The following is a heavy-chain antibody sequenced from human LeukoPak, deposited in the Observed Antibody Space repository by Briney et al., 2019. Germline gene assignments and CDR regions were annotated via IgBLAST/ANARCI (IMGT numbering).Heavy chain of an antibody. V-gene: IGHV3-30-3*01. CDR2: ISYDGSNK. D-gene: IGHD6-13*01. J-gene: IGHJ4*02. CDR3: AREPAIAAAGTVDY. CDR1: GFTFSSYA. Sequence: GGSLRLSCAASGFTFSSYAMHWVRQAPGKGLEWVAVISYDGSNKYYADSVKGRFTVSRDNSKNTLYLQMNSLRAEDTAVYYCAREPAIAAAGTVDYWGQGTLVTVSS.